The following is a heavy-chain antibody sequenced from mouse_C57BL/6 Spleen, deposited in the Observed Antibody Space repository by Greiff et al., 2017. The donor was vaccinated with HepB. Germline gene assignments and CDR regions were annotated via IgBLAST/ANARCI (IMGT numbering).Heavy chain of an antibody. D-gene: IGHD4-1*02. V-gene: IGHV1-59*01. CDR1: GYTFTSYW. CDR3: ARCLNSVDYFDY. J-gene: IGHJ2*01. Sequence: QVQLQQPGAELVRPGTSVKLSCKASGYTFTSYWMHWVKQRPGQGLEWIGVIDPSDSYTNYNQKFKGKATLTVDTSSSTAYMQLSSLTSEDSAVYYCARCLNSVDYFDYWGQGTTLTVSS. CDR2: IDPSDSYT.